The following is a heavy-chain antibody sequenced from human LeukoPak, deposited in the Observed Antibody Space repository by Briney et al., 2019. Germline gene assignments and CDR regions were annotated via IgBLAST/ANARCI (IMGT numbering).Heavy chain of an antibody. V-gene: IGHV4-59*01. CDR2: IYYSGST. CDR1: GGSISSYY. D-gene: IGHD4-4*01. J-gene: IGHJ4*02. Sequence: PSETLSLTCTVSGGSISSYYWSWIRQPPGKGLEWIGYIYYSGSTNYNPSLKSRVTISVDTSKNQSSLKLSSVTAADTAVYYCARHTVTTFFDYWGQGTLVTVSS. CDR3: ARHTVTTFFDY.